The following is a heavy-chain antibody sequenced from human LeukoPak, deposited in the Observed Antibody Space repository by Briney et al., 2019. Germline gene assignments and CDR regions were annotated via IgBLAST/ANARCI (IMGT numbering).Heavy chain of an antibody. D-gene: IGHD1-1*01. V-gene: IGHV1-46*01. CDR2: INPSGGST. CDR1: GYTFTSYY. J-gene: IGHJ4*02. CDR3: ARLSGWNAFDY. Sequence: ASVKVSCKASGYTFTSYYMHWVRQAPGQGLEWMGIINPSGGSTSYAQKLQGRVTMTTDTSTSTAYMELRSLRSDDTAVYYCARLSGWNAFDYWGQGTLVTVSS.